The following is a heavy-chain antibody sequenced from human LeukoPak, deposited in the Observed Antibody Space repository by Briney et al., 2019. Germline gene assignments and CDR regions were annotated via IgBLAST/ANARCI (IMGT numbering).Heavy chain of an antibody. D-gene: IGHD6-13*01. J-gene: IGHJ3*02. CDR1: GGSISSSNW. Sequence: SGTLSLTCAVSGGSISSSNWWSWIRQPPGKGLEWIGEIYHSGSTNYNPSLKSRVTISVDKSKTQFSLKLSSVTAADTAVYYCARRSNGIAAAGIAFDIWGQGTMVTVSS. CDR3: ARRSNGIAAAGIAFDI. CDR2: IYHSGST. V-gene: IGHV4-4*02.